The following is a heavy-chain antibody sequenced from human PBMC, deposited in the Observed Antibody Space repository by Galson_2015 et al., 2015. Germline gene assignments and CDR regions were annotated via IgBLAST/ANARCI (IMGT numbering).Heavy chain of an antibody. CDR2: INTKAGNP. D-gene: IGHD2-8*01. Sequence: SVKVSCKASGYTFTNYAISWVRQAPGQGLEWMGWINTKAGNPTHAQDFTGRFVFSLDTSVSTAYLQISSLEADDTAVYYCARERAAGVSDFWGQGTLVTVSS. CDR3: ARERAAGVSDF. CDR1: GYTFTNYA. J-gene: IGHJ4*02. V-gene: IGHV7-4-1*02.